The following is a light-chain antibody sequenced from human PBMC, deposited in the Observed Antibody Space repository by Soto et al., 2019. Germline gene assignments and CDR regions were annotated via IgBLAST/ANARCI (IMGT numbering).Light chain of an antibody. J-gene: IGLJ3*02. Sequence: QSVLNQPASVSGSPGQAITISCTGTSSDVGSYNLVSWYQHLPGKAPKLIIYEVTERPSGISIRFSGSKSSNTASLKISGLQGEDEAYYYFCSYGGSSLLVFGEGTKVTVL. CDR2: EVT. CDR1: SSDVGSYNL. CDR3: CSYGGSSLLV. V-gene: IGLV2-23*02.